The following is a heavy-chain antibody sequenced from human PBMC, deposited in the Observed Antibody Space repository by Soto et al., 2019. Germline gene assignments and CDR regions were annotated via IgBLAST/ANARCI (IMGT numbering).Heavy chain of an antibody. CDR2: ISYDGSNK. V-gene: IGHV3-30-3*01. Sequence: ESGGGVVQPGRSLRLSCAASGFTFSSYAMHWVRQAPGKGLEWVAVISYDGSNKYYADSVKGRFTISRDNSKNTLYLQMNSLRAEDTAVYYCARASGWYLVDYWGQGTLVTVSS. D-gene: IGHD6-19*01. CDR3: ARASGWYLVDY. CDR1: GFTFSSYA. J-gene: IGHJ4*02.